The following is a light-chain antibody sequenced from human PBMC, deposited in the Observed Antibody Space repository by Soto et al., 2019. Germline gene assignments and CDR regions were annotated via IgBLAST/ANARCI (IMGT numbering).Light chain of an antibody. CDR3: QSYDSSLSVWV. Sequence: QSVLTQPPSVSGAPGQRVTISCTGNSSNIGAGYDVHWYHQLPGTAPKLLIYGNNNRPSGVPDRFSGSRSGTSASLAITGLQAEDEADYYCQSYDSSLSVWVFGGGTKLTVL. J-gene: IGLJ3*02. CDR2: GNN. CDR1: SSNIGAGYD. V-gene: IGLV1-40*01.